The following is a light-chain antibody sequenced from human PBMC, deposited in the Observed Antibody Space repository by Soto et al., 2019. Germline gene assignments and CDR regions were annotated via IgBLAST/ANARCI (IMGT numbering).Light chain of an antibody. CDR3: HQYGTPPFT. Sequence: IVLTQSPGTVSLSPGERATLSCRASETIGRAYFAWYQQKPGQTPRLLLYGASNRAAGIPDRFSGSGSGTDFTLTISRLEPEDSAAYYCHQYGTPPFTFGQGTKLEIK. V-gene: IGKV3-20*01. J-gene: IGKJ2*01. CDR2: GAS. CDR1: ETIGRAY.